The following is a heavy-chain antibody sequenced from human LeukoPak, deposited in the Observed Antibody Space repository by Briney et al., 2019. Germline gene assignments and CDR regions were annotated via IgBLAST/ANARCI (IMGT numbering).Heavy chain of an antibody. Sequence: SVKVSCKASGGTFSSYAISWVRQAPGQGLEWMGGIIPIFGTANYAQKFQGRVTITADESTSTAYMELSSLRSEDTAVYYCARETRSGCCWKAWRFDTWRQGTMVTVSS. CDR2: IIPIFGTA. CDR3: ARETRSGCCWKAWRFDT. D-gene: IGHD1-26*01. V-gene: IGHV1-69*01. CDR1: GGTFSSYA. J-gene: IGHJ3*02.